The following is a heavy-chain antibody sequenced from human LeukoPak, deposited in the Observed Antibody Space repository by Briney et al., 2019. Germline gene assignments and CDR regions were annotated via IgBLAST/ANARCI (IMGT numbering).Heavy chain of an antibody. D-gene: IGHD3-9*01. J-gene: IGHJ4*02. V-gene: IGHV3-66*01. CDR3: ARLRYFDWSDFDY. CDR2: IYSGGST. Sequence: PGGSLRLSCAASGVTVSSNYMSWVRQAPGKGLEWVSVIYSGGSTYCADSVKGRFTISRDNSKNTLYLQMNSLRAEDTAVYYCARLRYFDWSDFDYWGQGTLVTVSS. CDR1: GVTVSSNY.